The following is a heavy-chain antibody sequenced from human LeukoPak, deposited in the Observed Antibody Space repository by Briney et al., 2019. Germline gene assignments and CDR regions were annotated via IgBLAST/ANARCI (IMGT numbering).Heavy chain of an antibody. J-gene: IGHJ4*02. CDR3: ARDRSDYYDSSGYYGY. D-gene: IGHD3-22*01. V-gene: IGHV3-53*01. Sequence: GGSLRLSCAASGFTVSSNYMSWVRQAPGKGLEWVSVIYSGGSTYYADSVKGRFTISRDNSENTLYLQMNSLRAEDTAVYYCARDRSDYYDSSGYYGYWGQGTLVTVSS. CDR2: IYSGGST. CDR1: GFTVSSNY.